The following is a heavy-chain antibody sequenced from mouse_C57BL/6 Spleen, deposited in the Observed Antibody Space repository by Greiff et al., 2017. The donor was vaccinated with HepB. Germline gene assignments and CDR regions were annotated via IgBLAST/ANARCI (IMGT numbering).Heavy chain of an antibody. CDR2: IYPRSGNT. V-gene: IGHV1-81*01. Sequence: VKLVESGAELARPGASVKLSCKASGYTFTSYGISWVKQRTGQGLEWIGEIYPRSGNTYYNEKFKGKATLTADKSSSTAYMELRSLTSEDSAVYFCARSYYDYDGRSWFAYWGQGTLVTVSA. J-gene: IGHJ3*01. CDR1: GYTFTSYG. D-gene: IGHD2-4*01. CDR3: ARSYYDYDGRSWFAY.